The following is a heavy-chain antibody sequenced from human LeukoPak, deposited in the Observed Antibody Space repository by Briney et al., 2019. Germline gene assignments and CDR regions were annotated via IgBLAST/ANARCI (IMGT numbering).Heavy chain of an antibody. V-gene: IGHV3-15*01. CDR2: IKSKTDGGTT. J-gene: IGHJ6*02. CDR1: GFPFSTYA. CDR3: TTDLPLITMVRGVPRGWYYGMDV. D-gene: IGHD3-10*01. Sequence: PGGSLRLSCAASGFPFSTYAMSWVRQAPGKGLEWVGRIKSKTDGGTTDYAAPVKGRFTISRDDSKNTLYLQMNSLKTEDTAVYYCTTDLPLITMVRGVPRGWYYGMDVWGQGTTVTVSS.